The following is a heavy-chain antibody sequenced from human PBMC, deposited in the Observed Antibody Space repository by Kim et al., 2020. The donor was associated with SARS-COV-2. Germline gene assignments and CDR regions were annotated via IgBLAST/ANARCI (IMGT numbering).Heavy chain of an antibody. J-gene: IGHJ3*02. CDR2: ISSSSYT. Sequence: GGSLRLSCAAPGFTFSDYYMSWIRQAPGKGLEWVSYISSSSYTNYADSVKGRFTISRDNAKNSLYLQMNSLRAEDTAVYYCARDLKSFIVVVPAAMEDAFGIWGQATMVTDSS. CDR1: GFTFSDYY. CDR3: ARDLKSFIVVVPAAMEDAFGI. D-gene: IGHD2-2*01. V-gene: IGHV3-11*06.